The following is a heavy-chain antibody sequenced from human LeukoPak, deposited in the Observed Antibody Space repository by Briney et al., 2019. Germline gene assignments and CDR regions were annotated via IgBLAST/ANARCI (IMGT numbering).Heavy chain of an antibody. V-gene: IGHV1-69*05. CDR2: IIPIFGTA. CDR3: ARDLDYYDNSGHTNWFDP. CDR1: GGTFSSYA. Sequence: GASVKVSCKASGGTFSSYAISWVRQAPGQGLEWMGGIIPIFGTANYAQKFQGRVTITTDESTSTAYMELSSLRSEDTAVYYCARDLDYYDNSGHTNWFDPWGQGTLVTVSS. J-gene: IGHJ5*02. D-gene: IGHD3-22*01.